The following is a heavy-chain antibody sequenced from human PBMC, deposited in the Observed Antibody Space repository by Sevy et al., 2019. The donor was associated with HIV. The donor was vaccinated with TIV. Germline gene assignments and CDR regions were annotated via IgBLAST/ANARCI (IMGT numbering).Heavy chain of an antibody. CDR1: GFTFSSYW. CDR3: ARDIVVVLAARGFYYYYGMDV. Sequence: GGSLRLSCAASGFTFSSYWMSWVRQAPGKGLEWVANIKQDGSEKYYVDSDKGRFTISRDNAKNSLYLQMNSLRAEDTAVYYCARDIVVVLAARGFYYYYGMDVWGQGTTVTVSS. CDR2: IKQDGSEK. V-gene: IGHV3-7*01. J-gene: IGHJ6*02. D-gene: IGHD2-2*01.